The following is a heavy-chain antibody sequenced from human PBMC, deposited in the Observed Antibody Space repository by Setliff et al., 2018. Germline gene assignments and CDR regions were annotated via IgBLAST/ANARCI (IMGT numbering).Heavy chain of an antibody. CDR3: ARRPIALAGYRKGAFDI. D-gene: IGHD6-19*01. CDR2: VSTYNGDT. CDR1: GYTFSHSG. Sequence: ASVKVSCKASGYTFSHSGVTWVRQAPGQGLERMGWVSTYNGDTKYAQNFRGRVTMTTDMSTSTVYMELRTLRSDDTAVYFCARRPIALAGYRKGAFDIWGQGTMVTVSS. J-gene: IGHJ3*02. V-gene: IGHV1-18*01.